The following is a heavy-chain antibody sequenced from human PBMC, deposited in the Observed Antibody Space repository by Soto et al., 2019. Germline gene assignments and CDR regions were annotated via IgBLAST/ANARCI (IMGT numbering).Heavy chain of an antibody. V-gene: IGHV4-30-4*01. Sequence: TSETLSLTCTVSGGSISSGDYYWSWIRQPPGKGLEWIGYIYYSGSTYYNPSLKSRVTISVDTSKNQFSLKLSSVTAADTAVYYCARNPSVKYYYDSSGSGMDVWGQGTTVTVSS. CDR3: ARNPSVKYYYDSSGSGMDV. J-gene: IGHJ6*02. CDR1: GGSISSGDYY. CDR2: IYYSGST. D-gene: IGHD3-22*01.